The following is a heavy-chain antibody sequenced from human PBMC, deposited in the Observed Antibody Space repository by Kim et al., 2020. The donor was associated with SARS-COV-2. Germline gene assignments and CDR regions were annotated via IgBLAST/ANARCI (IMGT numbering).Heavy chain of an antibody. CDR3: AKVPPHDYGVLAFDI. CDR2: IYSGGSST. CDR1: GFTFSSYA. V-gene: IGHV3-23*03. J-gene: IGHJ3*02. D-gene: IGHD4-17*01. Sequence: GGSLRLSCAASGFTFSSYAMSWVRQAPGKGLEWVSVIYSGGSSTYYADSVKGRFTISRDNSKNTLYLQMNSLRAEDTAVYYCAKVPPHDYGVLAFDIWGQGTMVTVSS.